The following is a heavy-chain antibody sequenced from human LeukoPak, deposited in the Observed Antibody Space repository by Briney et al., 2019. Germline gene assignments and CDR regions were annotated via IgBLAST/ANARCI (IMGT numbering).Heavy chain of an antibody. J-gene: IGHJ4*02. Sequence: TGGSLRLSCATSGFTFSSYEMNWVRQAPGKGLEWVSYISSSGNTIYYPDSVKGRFTISRDNAKNSLYLQMNSLRAEDTAVYYCARGGYSYGLSFCAYWGQGTLVTVSS. D-gene: IGHD5-18*01. CDR1: GFTFSSYE. CDR2: ISSSGNTI. V-gene: IGHV3-48*03. CDR3: ARGGYSYGLSFCAY.